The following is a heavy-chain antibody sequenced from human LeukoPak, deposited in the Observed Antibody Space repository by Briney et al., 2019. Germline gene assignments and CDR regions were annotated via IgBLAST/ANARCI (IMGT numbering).Heavy chain of an antibody. D-gene: IGHD4-17*01. Sequence: SETLSLTCTVSGGSISSYYWSWIRQPPGKGLEWIGYIYYSGSTNYNPSLKSRVTISVDTSKNQFSLKLSSVTAADTAVYYCARAGYGDYGVALWGQGTLVTVSS. CDR1: GGSISSYY. CDR3: ARAGYGDYGVAL. CDR2: IYYSGST. J-gene: IGHJ4*02. V-gene: IGHV4-59*01.